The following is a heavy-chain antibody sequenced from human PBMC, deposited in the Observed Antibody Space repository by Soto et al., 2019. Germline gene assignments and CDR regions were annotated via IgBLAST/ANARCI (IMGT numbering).Heavy chain of an antibody. D-gene: IGHD3-3*01. CDR2: FSGSGGNI. CDR1: GFTFSAHA. CDR3: AKDPPRTVGPLAMDV. V-gene: IGHV3-23*01. Sequence: GGSLRLSCVASGFTFSAHAMSWVRQAPGKGLEWVSTFSGSGGNIYYAESVKGRLTISRDDSKNTLYLHMNSLRVEDTAVYYCAKDPPRTVGPLAMDVWGQGTTVTVSS. J-gene: IGHJ6*02.